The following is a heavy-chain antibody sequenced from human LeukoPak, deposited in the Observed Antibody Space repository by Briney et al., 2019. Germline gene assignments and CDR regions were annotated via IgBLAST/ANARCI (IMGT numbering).Heavy chain of an antibody. Sequence: TPGGSLRLSCAVSGSTSNNYGMSWVRQAPGKGLEWVSGISGSGDTTLYADSVKGRFTISRDNAKNSLYLQMNSLRAEDTAVYYCARDYYSNSFFDYWGQGTLVTVSS. D-gene: IGHD4-11*01. J-gene: IGHJ4*02. CDR3: ARDYYSNSFFDY. CDR2: ISGSGDTT. CDR1: GSTSNNYG. V-gene: IGHV3-21*01.